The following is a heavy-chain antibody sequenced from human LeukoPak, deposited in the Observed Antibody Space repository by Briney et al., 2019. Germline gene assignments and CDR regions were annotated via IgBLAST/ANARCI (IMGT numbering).Heavy chain of an antibody. J-gene: IGHJ4*02. CDR2: ISGNSVTI. Sequence: PGGSLRLSCTASGSTFSTYPMTWVRQAPGQGLEWVSAISGNSVTIYYADSVKGRSTISRDNSKNTLYLQMYSLRAEDTAVYYCAKILSGTYSFDYWGQGTLVTVSS. D-gene: IGHD1-26*01. CDR1: GSTFSTYP. V-gene: IGHV3-23*01. CDR3: AKILSGTYSFDY.